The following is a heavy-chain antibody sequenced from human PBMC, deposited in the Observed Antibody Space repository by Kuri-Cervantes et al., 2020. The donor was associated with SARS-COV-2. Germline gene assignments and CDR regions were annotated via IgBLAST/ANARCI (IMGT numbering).Heavy chain of an antibody. Sequence: GESLKISCAAFGFTVGNNYMSWFRQASGKGLEWVSVIYSSENAYYADSVEGRFTISRDNSKNMVYLQMNDLRAEDTAVYYCVRDRGERGHWGQGTLVTVSS. CDR2: IYSSENA. V-gene: IGHV3-53*01. J-gene: IGHJ4*02. CDR3: VRDRGERGH. CDR1: GFTVGNNY. D-gene: IGHD6-25*01.